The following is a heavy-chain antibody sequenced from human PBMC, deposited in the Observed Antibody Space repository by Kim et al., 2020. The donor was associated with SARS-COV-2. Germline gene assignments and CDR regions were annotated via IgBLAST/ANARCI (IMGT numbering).Heavy chain of an antibody. V-gene: IGHV4-39*01. CDR3: ARHSLGFGKFDY. D-gene: IGHD3-10*01. Sequence: SETLSLTCTVSGGSISSSSYYWGWIRQPPGKGLEWIGSIYYSGSTYSNPSLKSRVTISVDTSKNQFSLKLSSVTAADTAVYYCARHSLGFGKFDYWGQGTLVSVSP. CDR1: GGSISSSSYY. CDR2: IYYSGST. J-gene: IGHJ4*02.